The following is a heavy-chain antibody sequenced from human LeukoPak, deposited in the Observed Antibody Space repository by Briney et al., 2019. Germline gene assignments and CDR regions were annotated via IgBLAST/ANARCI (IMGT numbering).Heavy chain of an antibody. CDR1: GLTFSGFG. D-gene: IGHD3-16*01. CDR3: AKGGYYFDY. J-gene: IGHJ4*02. CDR2: IRYDASTE. V-gene: IGHV3-30*02. Sequence: GGSLRLSCAAPGLTFSGFGMHWVRQAPGKGLEWVAFIRYDASTEYYADSAKGRFTISRDNSKNTLYLQMNSLRPEDTAVYYCAKGGYYFDYWGQGTPVTVSS.